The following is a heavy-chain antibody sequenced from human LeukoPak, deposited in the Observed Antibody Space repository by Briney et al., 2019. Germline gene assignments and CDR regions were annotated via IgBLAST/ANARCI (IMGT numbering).Heavy chain of an antibody. J-gene: IGHJ4*02. CDR1: GFTFSSYW. V-gene: IGHV3-74*01. CDR2: INSDGYSI. D-gene: IGHD3-3*01. Sequence: GGSLRLSCAASGFTFSSYWMHWVRQAPGKGLVWVSRINSDGYSISYAESVKGRFTISRDNAKNTVYLQMGSLRDEDTAVYYCARGRHSVEDWGQGTLVTVSS. CDR3: ARGRHSVED.